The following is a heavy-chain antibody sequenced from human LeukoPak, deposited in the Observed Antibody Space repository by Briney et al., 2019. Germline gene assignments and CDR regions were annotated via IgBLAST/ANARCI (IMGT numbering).Heavy chain of an antibody. CDR1: GYTFTNYG. Sequence: ASAKVSCKASGYTFTNYGSSWVRQAPGQGLEWMGWISAYNGNTKYAQKLQGRVTMTTDTSTRTAYMELRSMRSDDTAVYYCAREDYAHGAFDIWGQGTMVTVSS. D-gene: IGHD3-16*01. V-gene: IGHV1-18*01. CDR2: ISAYNGNT. CDR3: AREDYAHGAFDI. J-gene: IGHJ3*02.